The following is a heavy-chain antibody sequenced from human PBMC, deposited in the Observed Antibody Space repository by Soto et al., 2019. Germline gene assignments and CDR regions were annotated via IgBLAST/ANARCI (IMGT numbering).Heavy chain of an antibody. CDR2: IYWDDDK. D-gene: IGHD3-10*01. V-gene: IGHV2-5*02. J-gene: IGHJ4*02. Sequence: QITLKESGPTLVKPTQTLTLTCTFSGFSLTTRGPGVGWIRQPPGKALERLALIYWDDDKRYSPSLKNRLTXQXDXXNNQVVLTLTNMDPVDTATYYCAHTDYYGSWNFGFWGQGTLVTVSS. CDR1: GFSLTTRGPG. CDR3: AHTDYYGSWNFGF.